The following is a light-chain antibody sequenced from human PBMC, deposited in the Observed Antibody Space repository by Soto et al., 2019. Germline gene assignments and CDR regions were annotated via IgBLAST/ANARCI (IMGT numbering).Light chain of an antibody. CDR3: QQFGAGSPWT. CDR1: QSISTW. Sequence: DIQVTQSPSTLSASVGDRVTITCRASQSISTWLAWFQQKPGKAPKVLISKASTLESGVPSRFSGDGSGTEFTLTISSLQTDDSATYYCQQFGAGSPWTFSQGTKVEIK. J-gene: IGKJ1*01. V-gene: IGKV1-5*03. CDR2: KAS.